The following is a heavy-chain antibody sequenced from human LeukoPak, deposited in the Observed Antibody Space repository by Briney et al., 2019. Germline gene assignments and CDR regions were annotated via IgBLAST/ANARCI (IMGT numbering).Heavy chain of an antibody. CDR3: ARNYADIGGFYSYYFDY. CDR2: ITHSGST. D-gene: IGHD3-22*01. CDR1: GGSISRYY. V-gene: IGHV4-59*08. J-gene: IGHJ4*02. Sequence: PSETLSLTRTVSGGSISRYYWSWIRQPPGQGLEWIGYITHSGSTTYNPSLKGRVTISVDTSKNQFSLNLRSVTAADTAVYYCARNYADIGGFYSYYFDYWGQGALVTVSS.